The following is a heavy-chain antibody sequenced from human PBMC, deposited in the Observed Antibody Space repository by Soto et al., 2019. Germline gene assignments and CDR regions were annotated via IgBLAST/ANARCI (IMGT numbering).Heavy chain of an antibody. CDR3: ARDDIGVAVAVNFDY. J-gene: IGHJ4*02. CDR2: ISVYNGNT. V-gene: IGHV1-18*01. CDR1: GYTFTSYG. D-gene: IGHD6-19*01. Sequence: GXSVKVSCNASGYTFTSYGISLVRQAPGQGLEWMGWISVYNGNTNYAQKLQGRVTMTTDTSTSTAYMELRSLRSDDTAVYYCARDDIGVAVAVNFDYWGQGTLVTVSS.